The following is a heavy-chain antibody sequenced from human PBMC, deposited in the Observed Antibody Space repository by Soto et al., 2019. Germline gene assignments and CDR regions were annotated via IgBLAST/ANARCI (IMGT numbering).Heavy chain of an antibody. D-gene: IGHD3-10*01. V-gene: IGHV1-69*12. CDR2: FIPIFGTA. CDR1: GGTLSSYA. Sequence: QVQLVQSGAEVKKPGSSVKVSCKASGGTLSSYAISWVRQAPGQGLEWMGGFIPIFGTADYAQKFQGSVTMTADESTRTAYIELSRLRSEYAAVYYGGGVRGVDYDYGMDVWGVGTTVTV. J-gene: IGHJ6*02. CDR3: GGVRGVDYDYGMDV.